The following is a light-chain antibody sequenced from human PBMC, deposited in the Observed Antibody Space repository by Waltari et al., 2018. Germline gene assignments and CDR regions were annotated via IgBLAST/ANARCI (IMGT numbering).Light chain of an antibody. V-gene: IGKV4-1*01. Sequence: DIVMTQSPDSLAVSLGERATINCKSSQSVLYSSNNKNYLAWYQQKPGQPPKLLIYWASTRESGFPDRFSGSGSGTDFTLTISSLHAEDVAVYYCQQYYSTPFTFGPGTKVDIK. CDR3: QQYYSTPFT. CDR2: WAS. CDR1: QSVLYSSNNKNY. J-gene: IGKJ3*01.